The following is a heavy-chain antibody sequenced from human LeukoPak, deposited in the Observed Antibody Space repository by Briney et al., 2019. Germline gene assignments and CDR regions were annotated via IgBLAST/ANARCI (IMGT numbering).Heavy chain of an antibody. D-gene: IGHD3-16*02. J-gene: IGHJ4*02. V-gene: IGHV1-69-2*01. CDR2: VDPEDGET. Sequence: ASVKVSCKASGYTFTDYYMHWVQRAPGKGLEWMGLVDPEDGETIYAEKFQGRVTITADTSTDTAYMELSSLRSEDTAVYYCATVEVGGSYRSPAHDYWGQGTLVTVSS. CDR3: ATVEVGGSYRSPAHDY. CDR1: GYTFTDYY.